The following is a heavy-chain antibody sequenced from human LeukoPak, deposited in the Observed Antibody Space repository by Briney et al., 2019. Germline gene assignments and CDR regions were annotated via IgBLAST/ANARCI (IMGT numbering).Heavy chain of an antibody. CDR2: ITGSGGNT. CDR1: GFTSSSYA. J-gene: IGHJ4*02. CDR3: AKDLSARLLWFGELSN. V-gene: IGHV3-23*01. Sequence: GGSLRLSCAASGFTSSSYAMSWVRQAPGKGLEWVTVITGSGGNTYYADSVKGRFTISRDNSKNTLYLQMNSLRAEDTAVYYCAKDLSARLLWFGELSNWGQGTLVTVSS. D-gene: IGHD3-10*01.